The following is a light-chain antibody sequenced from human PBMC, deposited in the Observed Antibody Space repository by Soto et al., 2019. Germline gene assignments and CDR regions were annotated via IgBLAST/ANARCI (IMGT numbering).Light chain of an antibody. CDR3: QQDGSSPFT. CDR2: GAS. V-gene: IGKV3-20*01. CDR1: QSVSSRY. Sequence: EIVLTQSPGTLSLSPGERATLSCRASQSVSSRYLGWYQQKPGQAPRLLIYGASSRATGIPDGFSGSGSGTDFTSTTSRLEPEDIAVYYCQQDGSSPFTFGPVTTVDIK. J-gene: IGKJ3*01.